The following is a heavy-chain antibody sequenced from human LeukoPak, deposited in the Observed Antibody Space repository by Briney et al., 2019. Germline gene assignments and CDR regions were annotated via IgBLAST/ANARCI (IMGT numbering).Heavy chain of an antibody. CDR3: AKDQEYYFKSEYFQH. CDR1: RFTFSDYY. J-gene: IGHJ1*01. V-gene: IGHV3-23*01. Sequence: PGGSLRLSCAASRFTFSDYYMSWVRQAPGKGLEWVSGISGSGGSTYYADSVKGRFTISRDNSKNTLYLQMKSLRAEDTAVYYCAKDQEYYFKSEYFQHWGQGTLVTVSS. D-gene: IGHD3-10*01. CDR2: ISGSGGST.